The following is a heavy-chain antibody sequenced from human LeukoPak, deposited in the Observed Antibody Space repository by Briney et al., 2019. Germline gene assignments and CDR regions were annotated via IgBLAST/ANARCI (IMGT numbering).Heavy chain of an antibody. D-gene: IGHD1-26*01. CDR2: IYYSGST. J-gene: IGHJ4*02. CDR3: ARAASGSYYEVNY. Sequence: SETLSLTCTVSGGSISSYYWSWIRQPPGKGLEWIGYIYYSGSTNYNPSLESRVTISVDTSKNQFSLKLSSVTAADTAVYYCARAASGSYYEVNYWGQGTLVTVSS. V-gene: IGHV4-59*01. CDR1: GGSISSYY.